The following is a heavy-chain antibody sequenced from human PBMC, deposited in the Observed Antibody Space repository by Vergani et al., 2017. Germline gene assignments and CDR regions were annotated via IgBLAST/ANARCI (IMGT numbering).Heavy chain of an antibody. CDR3: VPSSGYFGVGVY. Sequence: QVQLVESGGGLVKPGGSLRLSCAASGFTFSDYYMSWIRQAPGKGLEGVSYISSSGSTIYYADSVQGRFTLARDNAKNSLYLQMNSRRAEDTAVYYCVPSSGYFGVGVYWGQGTLVTVSS. J-gene: IGHJ4*02. CDR1: GFTFSDYY. CDR2: ISSSGSTI. V-gene: IGHV3-11*01. D-gene: IGHD3-22*01.